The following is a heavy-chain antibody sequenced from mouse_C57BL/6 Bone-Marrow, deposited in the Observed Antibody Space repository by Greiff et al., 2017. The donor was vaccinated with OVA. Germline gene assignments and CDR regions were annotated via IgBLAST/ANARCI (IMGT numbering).Heavy chain of an antibody. D-gene: IGHD2-1*01. Sequence: QVHVKQSGAELVRPGTSVKMSCKASGYTFTNYWIGWAKQRPGHGLEWIGDIYPGGGYTNYNEKFKGKATLTADKSSSTAYMQFSSLTSEDSAIYYCARGYGNFYFDYWGQGTTLTVSS. CDR1: GYTFTNYW. CDR2: IYPGGGYT. V-gene: IGHV1-63*01. J-gene: IGHJ2*01. CDR3: ARGYGNFYFDY.